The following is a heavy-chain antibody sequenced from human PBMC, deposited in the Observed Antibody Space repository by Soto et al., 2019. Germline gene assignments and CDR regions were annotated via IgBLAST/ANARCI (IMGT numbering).Heavy chain of an antibody. D-gene: IGHD6-13*01. J-gene: IGHJ5*02. CDR1: GDSVSSNSAA. V-gene: IGHV6-1*01. CDR2: TYYRSKWYN. CDR3: ARGSYSSSWYRANWFDP. Sequence: PSQTLSLTCAISGDSVSSNSAAWNWIRQSPSRGLEWLGRTYYRSKWYNDYAVSVKSRITINPDTSKNQFSLQLNSVTPEDTAVYYCARGSYSSSWYRANWFDPWGQGTLVTVPQ.